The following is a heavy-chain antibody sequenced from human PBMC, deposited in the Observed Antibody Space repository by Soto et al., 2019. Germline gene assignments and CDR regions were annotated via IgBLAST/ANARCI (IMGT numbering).Heavy chain of an antibody. V-gene: IGHV3-21*01. CDR2: ISSSSSYI. CDR3: ARDPQTYYYDSRYAFDI. D-gene: IGHD3-22*01. J-gene: IGHJ3*02. Sequence: EVQLVESGGGLVKPGGSLRLSCAASGFTFSSYSMNWVRQAPGKGLEWVSSISSSSSYIYYADSVKGRFTISRDNAKNSLYLQMNSLRAEDTAVYYCARDPQTYYYDSRYAFDIWGQGTMVTVSS. CDR1: GFTFSSYS.